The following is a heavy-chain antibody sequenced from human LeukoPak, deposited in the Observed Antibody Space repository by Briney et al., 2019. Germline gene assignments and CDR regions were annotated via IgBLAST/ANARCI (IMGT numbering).Heavy chain of an antibody. V-gene: IGHV4-4*08. Sequence: SETLSLTCTVSGGSISSYYWSWVRQPPGKGLEWIGYIYHSGTTNYNPSLKSRVTISVDTSKNQFSLKLSSVTAADTAVYYCARYDSSGYYYFSPDYWGQGTLVTVSS. CDR3: ARYDSSGYYYFSPDY. J-gene: IGHJ4*02. CDR1: GGSISSYY. CDR2: IYHSGTT. D-gene: IGHD3-22*01.